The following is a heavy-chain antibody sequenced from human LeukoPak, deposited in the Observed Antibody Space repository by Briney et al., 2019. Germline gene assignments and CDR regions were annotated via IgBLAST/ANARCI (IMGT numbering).Heavy chain of an antibody. CDR1: GFTVSSNY. CDR2: IYSGGST. CDR3: ARELWFGEHTPYYYYGMDV. Sequence: PGGSLRLSCAASGFTVSSNYMSWVRQAPGKGLEWVSVIYSGGSTYYADSVKGRFTISRDNSKNTLYLQMNSLRAVDTAVYYCARELWFGEHTPYYYYGMDVWGQGTTVTVSS. J-gene: IGHJ6*02. V-gene: IGHV3-66*01. D-gene: IGHD3-10*01.